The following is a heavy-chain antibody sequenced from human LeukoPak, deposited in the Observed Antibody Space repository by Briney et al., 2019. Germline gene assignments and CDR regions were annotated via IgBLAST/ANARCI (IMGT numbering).Heavy chain of an antibody. D-gene: IGHD2-8*01. Sequence: PGGSLRLSCAASGFTFSSYAMHWVRQAPGKGLEWVAVISYDGSNKYYADSVKGRFTISRDNAKNSLFLQMNNLTVEDTALYYCARRGVDSYYYYMDVWGKGTTVIVSS. J-gene: IGHJ6*03. CDR1: GFTFSSYA. CDR3: ARRGVDSYYYYMDV. CDR2: ISYDGSNK. V-gene: IGHV3-30-3*01.